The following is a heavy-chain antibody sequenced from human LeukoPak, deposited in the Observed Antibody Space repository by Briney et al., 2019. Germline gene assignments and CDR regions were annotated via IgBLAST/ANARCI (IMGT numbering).Heavy chain of an antibody. CDR1: GFNFNSYT. CDR3: AKDLRPDGVDNFDH. CDR2: ILASGSPT. D-gene: IGHD2-8*01. V-gene: IGHV3-23*01. Sequence: PGGSLRLSCAASGFNFNSYTMNWVRQAPGKGLQWVANILASGSPTYYADSVKGRFIISRDNSKNTVYLQMNSLRVEDTAIYNCAKDLRPDGVDNFDHWGQGILVTVSS. J-gene: IGHJ4*02.